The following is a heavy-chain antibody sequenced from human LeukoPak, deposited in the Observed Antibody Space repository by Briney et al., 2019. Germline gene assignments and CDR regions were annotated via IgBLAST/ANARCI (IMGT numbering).Heavy chain of an antibody. D-gene: IGHD3-3*01. J-gene: IGHJ4*02. Sequence: GASVKVSCKASGYTFTSYAMNWVRQAPGQGLEWMGWINSNTGNPTYAQGFTGRFVFSLDTSVSTAYLQIRSLKAEDTAVYYCARTNDFWSGHYLASDYWGQGTLVTVSS. V-gene: IGHV7-4-1*02. CDR1: GYTFTSYA. CDR2: INSNTGNP. CDR3: ARTNDFWSGHYLASDY.